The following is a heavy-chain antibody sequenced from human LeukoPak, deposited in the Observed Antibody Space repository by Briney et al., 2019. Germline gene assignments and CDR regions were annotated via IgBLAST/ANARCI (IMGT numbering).Heavy chain of an antibody. V-gene: IGHV1-69*13. CDR2: IIPIFGTA. D-gene: IGHD6-13*01. CDR1: GGTFSSYA. CDR3: ARDFGYSSSWYD. J-gene: IGHJ4*02. Sequence: VKVYCKASGGTFSSYAISWVRQALGQGLEWMGGIIPIFGTANYAQKFQGRVTITADESTSTAYMELSSLRSEDTAVYYCARDFGYSSSWYDWGQGTLVTVSS.